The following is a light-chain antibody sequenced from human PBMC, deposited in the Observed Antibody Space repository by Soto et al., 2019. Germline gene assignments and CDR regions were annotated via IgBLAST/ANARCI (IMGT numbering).Light chain of an antibody. CDR2: GAF. CDR3: QQFGDSRLT. J-gene: IGKJ4*01. Sequence: EIVLTQSPGTLSLSPGERATLSCRASQTVTSTFLSWYQQKPGQAPRLLIYGAFNTATGIPDRFIGGGSETDFTLTISRLEHEDFALYYCQQFGDSRLTFGGGTKVEI. CDR1: QTVTSTF. V-gene: IGKV3-20*01.